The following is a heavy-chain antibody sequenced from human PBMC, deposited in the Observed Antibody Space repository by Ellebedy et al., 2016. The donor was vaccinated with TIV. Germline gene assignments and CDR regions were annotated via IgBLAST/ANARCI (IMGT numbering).Heavy chain of an antibody. CDR2: MNPNSGNT. Sequence: ASVKVSCXASGYTFTSYDINWVRQAPGQGLEWMGWMNPNSGNTGYAQKFQGRVTMTRNTSISTAYMELSSLRSEDTAVYYCARVKSDVDTAMVRWGQGTLVTVSS. J-gene: IGHJ4*02. D-gene: IGHD5-18*01. V-gene: IGHV1-8*01. CDR1: GYTFTSYD. CDR3: ARVKSDVDTAMVR.